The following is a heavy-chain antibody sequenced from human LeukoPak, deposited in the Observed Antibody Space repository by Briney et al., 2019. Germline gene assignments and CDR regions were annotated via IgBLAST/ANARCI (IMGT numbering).Heavy chain of an antibody. V-gene: IGHV1-69*04. J-gene: IGHJ4*02. CDR1: GGTFSSYA. D-gene: IGHD6-6*01. CDR3: ARDLRSIAARRRGYYFDY. Sequence: SVKVSCKASGGTFSSYAISWVRQAPGQGLEWMGRIIPILGIANYAQKFQGRVTITADKSTSTAYMELSSLRSEDTAVYYCARDLRSIAARRRGYYFDYWGQGTLVTVSS. CDR2: IIPILGIA.